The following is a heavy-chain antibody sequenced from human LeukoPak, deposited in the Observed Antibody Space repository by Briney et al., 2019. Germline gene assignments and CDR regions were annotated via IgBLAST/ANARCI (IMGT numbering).Heavy chain of an antibody. CDR3: ARGGGSSLPY. CDR2: INHSGST. CDR1: GGSFSGYY. Sequence: SETLPLTCAVYGGSFSGYYWSWIRQPPGKGLEWIGEINHSGSTNYNPSLKSRVTISVDTSKNQFSLKLSSVTAADTAVYYCARGGGSSLPYWGQGTLVTVSS. J-gene: IGHJ4*02. V-gene: IGHV4-34*01. D-gene: IGHD6-13*01.